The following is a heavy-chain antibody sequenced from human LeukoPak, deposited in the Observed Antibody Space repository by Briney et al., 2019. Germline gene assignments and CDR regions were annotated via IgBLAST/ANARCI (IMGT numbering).Heavy chain of an antibody. Sequence: SETLSLTCAVYGGSFSGYYWSWIRQPPGKGLEWIWEINHSGSTNYNPSLKSRVTISVDTSKNQFSLKLSSVTAADTAVYYCARGGVAGTWYYFDYWGQGTLVTVSS. V-gene: IGHV4-34*01. D-gene: IGHD6-19*01. CDR2: INHSGST. CDR1: GGSFSGYY. J-gene: IGHJ4*02. CDR3: ARGGVAGTWYYFDY.